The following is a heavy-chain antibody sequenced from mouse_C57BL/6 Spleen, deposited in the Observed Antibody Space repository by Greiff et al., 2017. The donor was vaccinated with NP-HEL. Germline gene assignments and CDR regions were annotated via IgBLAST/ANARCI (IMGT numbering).Heavy chain of an antibody. CDR2: IDPANGNT. CDR1: GFNIKNTY. D-gene: IGHD1-1*01. V-gene: IGHV14-3*01. J-gene: IGHJ4*01. CDR3: ARSGIYYYGSSPYYYAMDY. Sequence: VQLQQSVAELVRPGASVKLSCTASGFNIKNTYMHWVKQRPEQGLEWIGRIDPANGNTKYAPKFQGKATITADTSSNTAYLQLSSLTSDDTAIYYCARSGIYYYGSSPYYYAMDYWGQGTSVTVSS.